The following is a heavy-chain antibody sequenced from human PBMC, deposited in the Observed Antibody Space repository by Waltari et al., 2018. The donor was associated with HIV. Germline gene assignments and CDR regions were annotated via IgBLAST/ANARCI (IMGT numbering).Heavy chain of an antibody. CDR1: GYMFSSYY. D-gene: IGHD1-1*01. Sequence: QVQLVQSGDEVKKPGASVKVSCKTSGYMFSSYYVHWVRQAPGKGFEWMGSRNPSGGATNYAQKFQGRVTMTSDTSTNTIYMEVSNLKSEDTAVYYCARDRRQYAYYGMDVWGQGTTVIVSS. CDR3: ARDRRQYAYYGMDV. J-gene: IGHJ6*02. CDR2: RNPSGGAT. V-gene: IGHV1-46*01.